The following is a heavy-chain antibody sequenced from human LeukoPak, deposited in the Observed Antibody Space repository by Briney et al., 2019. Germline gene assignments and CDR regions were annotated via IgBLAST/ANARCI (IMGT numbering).Heavy chain of an antibody. CDR3: ARANGDYVDAFDI. Sequence: PGGSLRLSCAASGFTFSDYYMSWIRQAPGKGLEWVSYISSSGSTIYCADSVKGRFTISRDNAKNSLYLQMNSLRAEDTAVYYCARANGDYVDAFDIWGQGTMVTASS. CDR1: GFTFSDYY. CDR2: ISSSGSTI. V-gene: IGHV3-11*01. J-gene: IGHJ3*02. D-gene: IGHD4-17*01.